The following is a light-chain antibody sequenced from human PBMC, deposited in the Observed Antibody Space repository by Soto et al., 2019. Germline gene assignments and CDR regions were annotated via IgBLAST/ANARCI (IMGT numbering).Light chain of an antibody. V-gene: IGKV1-39*01. J-gene: IGKJ3*01. CDR1: QSISSY. CDR2: AAS. Sequence: DIQMTQSPSSLSASVGDRVTITCRASQSISSYLNWYQQKPGKAPKLLIYAASSLQSGVPSRFSGSGSGTYFTLTIISLQPEDFATYYCQQSYSTLATFGPGTKVDIK. CDR3: QQSYSTLAT.